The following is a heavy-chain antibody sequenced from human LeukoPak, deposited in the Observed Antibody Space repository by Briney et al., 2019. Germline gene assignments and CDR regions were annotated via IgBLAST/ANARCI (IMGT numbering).Heavy chain of an antibody. CDR2: TYYSGST. D-gene: IGHD2-15*01. CDR1: GGSISSYY. Sequence: NPSETLSLTCTVSGGSISSYYWSWIRQPPGKGLEWIGYTYYSGSTNYNPSLKSRVTISVDTSKNQFSLKLSSVTAADTAVYYCARGDCSGGSCYNDPFDYWGQGTLVTVSS. CDR3: ARGDCSGGSCYNDPFDY. J-gene: IGHJ4*02. V-gene: IGHV4-59*01.